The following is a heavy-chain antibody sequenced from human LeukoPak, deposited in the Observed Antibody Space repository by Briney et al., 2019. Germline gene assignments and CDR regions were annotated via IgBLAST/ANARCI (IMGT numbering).Heavy chain of an antibody. CDR3: ARDHRLGIDAFDI. V-gene: IGHV4-59*01. CDR2: IYYSGST. D-gene: IGHD7-27*01. Sequence: PSETLSLTCPVSGGSISSYYWSWIRQPPGKGLEWIGYIYYSGSTNYNPSLKSRVTISVDTSKNQFSLKLSSVTAADTAVYYCARDHRLGIDAFDIWGQGTMVTVSS. CDR1: GGSISSYY. J-gene: IGHJ3*02.